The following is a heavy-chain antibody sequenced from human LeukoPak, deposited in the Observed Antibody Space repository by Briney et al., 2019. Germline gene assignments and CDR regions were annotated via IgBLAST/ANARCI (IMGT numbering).Heavy chain of an antibody. CDR2: IYYSGST. J-gene: IGHJ4*02. CDR3: ARARRWELRRGAYFDY. CDR1: GGSISSSY. Sequence: SETLSLTCAVSGGSISSSYWSWIRQPPGKGLEWIGYIYYSGSTNYNPSLKSRVTISVDTSKNQFSLKLSSVTAADTAVYYCARARRWELRRGAYFDYWGQGTLVTVSS. V-gene: IGHV4-59*12. D-gene: IGHD1-26*01.